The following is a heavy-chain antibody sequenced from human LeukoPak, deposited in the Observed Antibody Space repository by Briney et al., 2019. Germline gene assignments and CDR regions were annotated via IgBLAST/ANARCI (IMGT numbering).Heavy chain of an antibody. V-gene: IGHV1-18*01. CDR3: ARDRPGFFYDILTGYDY. Sequence: ASVKVSCKASGYTFNSYGISWVRQAPGQGLEWMGWISAYNGDTKYAQNLQGRVTMTTDTFTSTAYMELRSLRSDDTVVYYCARDRPGFFYDILTGYDYWGQGTLVTVSS. CDR2: ISAYNGDT. J-gene: IGHJ4*02. CDR1: GYTFNSYG. D-gene: IGHD3-9*01.